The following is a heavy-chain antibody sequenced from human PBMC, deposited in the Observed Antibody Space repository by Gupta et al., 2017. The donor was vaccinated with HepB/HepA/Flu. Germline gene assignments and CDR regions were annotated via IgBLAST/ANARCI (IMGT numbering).Heavy chain of an antibody. D-gene: IGHD3-10*01. Sequence: TNYNPSLKSRVTISVDTSKNQFSLKLSSVTAADTAVYYCARSSPTYYYGSGSHASFDYWGQGTLVTVSS. CDR3: ARSSPTYYYGSGSHASFDY. J-gene: IGHJ4*02. CDR2: T. V-gene: IGHV4-4*09.